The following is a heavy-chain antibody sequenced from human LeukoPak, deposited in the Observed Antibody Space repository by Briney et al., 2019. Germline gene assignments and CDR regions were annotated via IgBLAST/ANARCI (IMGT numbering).Heavy chain of an antibody. D-gene: IGHD3-22*01. CDR1: GGSFGGYC. Sequence: PSETLSLTCAVYGGSFGGYCCSWIRQPPGKGLEWIGGINHSGSTNYNSSLKSRVTISVDTSKNHFSLKLSSVTAADTAVYYCARGNEDCSGYFWGCFDYWGQGTLVTVSS. CDR3: ARGNEDCSGYFWGCFDY. J-gene: IGHJ4*02. CDR2: INHSGST. V-gene: IGHV4-34*01.